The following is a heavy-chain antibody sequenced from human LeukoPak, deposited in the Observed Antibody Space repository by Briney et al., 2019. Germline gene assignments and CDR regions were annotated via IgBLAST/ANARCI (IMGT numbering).Heavy chain of an antibody. CDR3: ARDLIRGYSYAGDAFDI. D-gene: IGHD5-18*01. J-gene: IGHJ3*02. Sequence: ASVKVSCKASGYTFTGYYMHWVRQAPGQGLEWMGWINPNSGGTNYAQKFQGRVTMTRDTSISTAYMELSRLRSDDTAVYYCARDLIRGYSYAGDAFDIWGQGTMVTVSS. V-gene: IGHV1-2*02. CDR2: INPNSGGT. CDR1: GYTFTGYY.